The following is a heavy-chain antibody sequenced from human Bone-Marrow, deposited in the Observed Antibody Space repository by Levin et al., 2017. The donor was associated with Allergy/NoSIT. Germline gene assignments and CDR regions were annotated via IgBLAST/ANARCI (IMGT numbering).Heavy chain of an antibody. CDR1: GFSFSDYY. Sequence: GGSLRLSCAAPGFSFSDYYMSWIRQAPRKGLEWVSYTSDSGTTTSYADSVRGRFTISRDNAKNSLYLQMNSLRAEDTAMYYCARVIYYGSTDAFDIWGQGTMVTVSS. D-gene: IGHD3-10*01. CDR2: TSDSGTTT. V-gene: IGHV3-11*01. J-gene: IGHJ3*02. CDR3: ARVIYYGSTDAFDI.